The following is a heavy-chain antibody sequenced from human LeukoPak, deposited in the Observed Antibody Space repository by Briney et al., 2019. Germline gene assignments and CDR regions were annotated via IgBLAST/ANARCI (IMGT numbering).Heavy chain of an antibody. V-gene: IGHV3-13*01. D-gene: IGHD6-13*01. CDR3: AREMGDKYSSSWALDL. Sequence: PGGALRLSCAAYGFTFSNSDMHWVRHAAGKGLEWVSAIGSVGDTYYPGSVKGRFTISRENANNSLYLHMNSLRAGDTAVYYCAREMGDKYSSSWALDLWGRGTLVTVSS. CDR1: GFTFSNSD. J-gene: IGHJ2*01. CDR2: IGSVGDT.